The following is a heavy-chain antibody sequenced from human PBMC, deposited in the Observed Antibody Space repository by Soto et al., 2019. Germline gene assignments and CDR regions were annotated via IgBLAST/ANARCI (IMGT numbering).Heavy chain of an antibody. J-gene: IGHJ6*02. D-gene: IGHD2-2*02. CDR1: GYTFTGYY. CDR3: ASALSAAIRDYYYGMDV. CDR2: INPNSGGT. Sequence: QVQLVQSGAEVKKPGASVKVSCKASGYTFTGYYMHWVRQAPGQGLEWMGWINPNSGGTNYAQKFQGRVTMTRDTSISTAYMELSRLRSDDTAVYYCASALSAAIRDYYYGMDVWGQGTTVTVSS. V-gene: IGHV1-2*02.